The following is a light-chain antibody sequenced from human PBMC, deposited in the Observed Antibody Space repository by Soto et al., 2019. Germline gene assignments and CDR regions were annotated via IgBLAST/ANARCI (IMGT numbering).Light chain of an antibody. CDR2: GAS. CDR3: QQYKNWPPLT. Sequence: EIVMTQSPATLSVSPGEGATLSCRASQSVASSLAWYQQKPGQSPRLLIYGASTRATGIPARSSGSGSGTEFTLTISSLQSEDFAVYYCQQYKNWPPLTFGGGTKVEIK. CDR1: QSVASS. J-gene: IGKJ4*01. V-gene: IGKV3-15*01.